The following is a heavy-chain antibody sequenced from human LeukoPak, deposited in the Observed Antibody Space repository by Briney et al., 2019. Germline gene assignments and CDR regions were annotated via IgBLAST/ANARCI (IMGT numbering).Heavy chain of an antibody. CDR1: GFTVSSNY. Sequence: GGSLRLSCVASGFTVSSNYMSWVRQAPGKGLEWVSVIYSGGSTYYADSVKGRFTISRDNSKNTLYLQMNSLRAEDTAVYYCARGSVFGGFVDYWGQGTLVTVSS. CDR2: IYSGGST. J-gene: IGHJ4*02. V-gene: IGHV3-53*01. D-gene: IGHD4-23*01. CDR3: ARGSVFGGFVDY.